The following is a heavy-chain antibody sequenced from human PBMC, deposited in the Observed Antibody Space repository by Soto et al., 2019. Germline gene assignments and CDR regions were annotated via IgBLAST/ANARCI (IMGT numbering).Heavy chain of an antibody. CDR2: IYYSGST. V-gene: IGHV4-59*01. CDR3: ARDSYDSSGYYAFDF. Sequence: SETLSLTCTVSGCSISTYYWSWIRQPPGKGLEWIGIYYSGSTNYNPSLKSRVSISVDTSKNQFSLKLSSVTAADTAVYYCARDSYDSSGYYAFDFWGQGTLVTVS. J-gene: IGHJ4*02. CDR1: GCSISTYY. D-gene: IGHD3-22*01.